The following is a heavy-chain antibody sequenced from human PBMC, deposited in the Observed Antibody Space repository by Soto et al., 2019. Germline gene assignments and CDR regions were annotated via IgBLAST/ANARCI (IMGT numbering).Heavy chain of an antibody. V-gene: IGHV4-34*01. CDR2: INHSGST. J-gene: IGHJ5*02. D-gene: IGHD2-15*01. CDR3: ARGPPYCSGGSCYPNWFDP. CDR1: GGSFSGYY. Sequence: LSLTCAVYGGSFSGYYWSWIRQPPGKGLEWIGEINHSGSTNYNPSLKSRVTISVDTSKNQFSLKLSSVTAADTAVYYCARGPPYCSGGSCYPNWFDPWGQGTLVTVSS.